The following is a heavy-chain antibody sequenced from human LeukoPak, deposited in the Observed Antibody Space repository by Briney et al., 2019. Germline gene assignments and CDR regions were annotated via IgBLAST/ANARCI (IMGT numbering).Heavy chain of an antibody. J-gene: IGHJ3*02. CDR1: GFSLSPSPVG. D-gene: IGHD3-16*01. Sequence: SGPTLVNPTQTLSLTCTFSGFSLSPSPVGVGWIRQPPGKALEWLEHISWNDDKRYRPSLKSRLTITKDTSKNQVVLTMTNMDPVYTATYYCAHESLMIRAFDIWGQGTMVTVSS. V-gene: IGHV2-5*01. CDR2: ISWNDDK. CDR3: AHESLMIRAFDI.